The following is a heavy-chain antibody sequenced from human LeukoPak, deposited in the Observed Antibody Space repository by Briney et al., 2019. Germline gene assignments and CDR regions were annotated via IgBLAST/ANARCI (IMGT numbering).Heavy chain of an antibody. CDR3: ARQYSGYIVDY. J-gene: IGHJ4*02. Sequence: SETLSLTYTVSGGSISSSSYYWGWIRQPPGKGLEWIGSIYYSGSTYYNPSLKSRVTISVDTSKNQFSLKLSSVTAADTAVYYCARQYSGYIVDYWGQGTLVTVSS. CDR1: GGSISSSSYY. CDR2: IYYSGST. V-gene: IGHV4-39*01. D-gene: IGHD5-12*01.